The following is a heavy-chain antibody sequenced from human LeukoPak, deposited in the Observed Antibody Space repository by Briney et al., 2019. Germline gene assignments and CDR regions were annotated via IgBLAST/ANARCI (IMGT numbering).Heavy chain of an antibody. CDR3: ATVRDWNDLYYFDC. J-gene: IGHJ4*02. D-gene: IGHD1-1*01. Sequence: SVKVSCKASGYTFTSYGISWVRQAPGQGLEWMGEIIPIYDTTNYAQNFQGRVTITADGSTSTAHMELSSLTSEDTAVYFCATVRDWNDLYYFDCWGQGTLVTVSS. CDR1: GYTFTSYG. V-gene: IGHV1-69*13. CDR2: IIPIYDTT.